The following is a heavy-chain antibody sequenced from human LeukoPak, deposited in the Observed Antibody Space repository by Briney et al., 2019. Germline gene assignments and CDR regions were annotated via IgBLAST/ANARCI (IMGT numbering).Heavy chain of an antibody. V-gene: IGHV4-34*01. CDR3: ARRDYDYVWGSYRPYYYYMDV. CDR1: GGSFNGYY. Sequence: SETLSLTCAVYGGSFNGYYWSWLRQPPGKGLEWIGEINHSGSTNYNPSLKSRVTISVDTSKNQFSLKLSSVTAADTAVYYCARRDYDYVWGSYRPYYYYMDVWGKGTTVTISS. CDR2: INHSGST. J-gene: IGHJ6*03. D-gene: IGHD3-16*01.